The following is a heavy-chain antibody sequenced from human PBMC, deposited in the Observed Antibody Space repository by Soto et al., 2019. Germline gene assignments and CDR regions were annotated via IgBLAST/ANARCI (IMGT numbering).Heavy chain of an antibody. Sequence: SETLSLTCTVSGGSISSGDYYWSWIRQPPGKGLEWIGYIYYSGDTYYNPSLKSRLTISLDTSKNQFSLRLSSVTAADTAVYYCASRSGGYTYSQFDFWGQGTLVTVSS. CDR3: ASRSGGYTYSQFDF. CDR2: IYYSGDT. CDR1: GGSISSGDYY. D-gene: IGHD5-18*01. J-gene: IGHJ4*02. V-gene: IGHV4-30-4*01.